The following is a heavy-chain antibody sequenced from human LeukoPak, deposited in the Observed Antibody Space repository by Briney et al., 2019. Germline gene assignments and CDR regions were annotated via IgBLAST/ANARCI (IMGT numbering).Heavy chain of an antibody. J-gene: IGHJ4*02. Sequence: AGGSQRLSCAVSGFTFSSYAMSWVRQAPGKGLEWVSAISGSGGSTYYADSVKGRFTISRDNSKNTLYLQMNSLRAEDTAVYYCAKALGPLEDYWGQGTLVTVSS. V-gene: IGHV3-23*01. CDR3: AKALGPLEDY. CDR1: GFTFSSYA. CDR2: ISGSGGST.